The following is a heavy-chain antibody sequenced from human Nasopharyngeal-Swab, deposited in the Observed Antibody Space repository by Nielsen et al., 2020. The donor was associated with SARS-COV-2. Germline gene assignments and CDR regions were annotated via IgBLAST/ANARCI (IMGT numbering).Heavy chain of an antibody. V-gene: IGHV3-48*03. J-gene: IGHJ4*02. D-gene: IGHD2-2*01. CDR2: ISSSGSTI. CDR1: GFTFSSYE. CDR3: ARDFGFCSSTSCSLLTLDY. Sequence: GGSLRLSCAASGFTFSSYEMNWVRQAPGKGLEWVSYISSSGSTIYYADSVKGRFTISRDNAKNSLYLQMNSLRAEDTAVYYCARDFGFCSSTSCSLLTLDYWGQGTLVTVSS.